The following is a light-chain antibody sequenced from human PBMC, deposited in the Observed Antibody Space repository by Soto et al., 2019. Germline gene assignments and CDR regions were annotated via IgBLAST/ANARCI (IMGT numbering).Light chain of an antibody. CDR2: YTS. V-gene: IGKV3-11*01. CDR3: QQRSTWLYT. Sequence: EIVLTQSPATLSSSPGETATLSCRASQYVGTRLAWYQHKPGQAPRLLIYYTSNRATGIPARFSGSGSGTDFTLTINSLAPEDFAVYYCQQRSTWLYTFGQGTKLEV. J-gene: IGKJ2*01. CDR1: QYVGTR.